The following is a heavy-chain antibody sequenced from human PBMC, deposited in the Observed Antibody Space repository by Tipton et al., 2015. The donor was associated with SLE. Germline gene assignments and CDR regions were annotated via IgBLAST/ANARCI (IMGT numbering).Heavy chain of an antibody. V-gene: IGHV4-39*02. CDR2: IYYSGST. J-gene: IGHJ4*02. Sequence: TLSLTCTVSGGSISSSSYYWGWIRQTPGKGLEWIGSIYYSGSTYYNPSLKSRVTISVDTSKNHFSLRLSSLTAADTAVYYCATGRHSDYFFDFWGQGTLVSVSS. CDR3: ATGRHSDYFFDF. CDR1: GGSISSSSYY. D-gene: IGHD5-12*01.